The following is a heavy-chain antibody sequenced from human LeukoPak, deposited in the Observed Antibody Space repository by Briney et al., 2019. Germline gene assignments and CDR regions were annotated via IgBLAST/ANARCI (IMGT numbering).Heavy chain of an antibody. Sequence: GGSLRLSCAASGFTFSSYSMNWVRQAPGKGLEWVSSISSSSSYIYYADSVKGRFTISRDNAKNSLYLQMNSLRAEDTAVYYCARGGYGPRALYYFDYWGQGTVVSVSS. CDR1: GFTFSSYS. J-gene: IGHJ4*02. CDR3: ARGGYGPRALYYFDY. CDR2: ISSSSSYI. V-gene: IGHV3-21*01. D-gene: IGHD5-18*01.